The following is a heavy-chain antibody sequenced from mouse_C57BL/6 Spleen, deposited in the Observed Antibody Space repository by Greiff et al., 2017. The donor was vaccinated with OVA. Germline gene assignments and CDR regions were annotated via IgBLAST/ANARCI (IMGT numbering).Heavy chain of an antibody. CDR1: GYTFTSYW. J-gene: IGHJ2*01. CDR3: ARGREGYFDC. V-gene: IGHV1-50*01. CDR2: IDPSDSYT. Sequence: LQQPGAELVKPGASVKLSCKASGYTFTSYWMQWVKQRPGQGLEWIGEIDPSDSYTNYNQKFKGKATLTVDPSSGTAYMQLSSLTSEDAAVYYCARGREGYFDCWGEGTTLTVSS.